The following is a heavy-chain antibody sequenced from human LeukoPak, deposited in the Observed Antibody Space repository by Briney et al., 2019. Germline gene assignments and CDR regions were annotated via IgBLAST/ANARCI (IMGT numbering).Heavy chain of an antibody. CDR2: IYYSGST. CDR3: ARDVGPKGYYGMDV. J-gene: IGHJ6*02. CDR1: GGSIRSYY. Sequence: PSETLSLTCTVSGGSIRSYYWSWIRQPPGKGLEWIGYIYYSGSTNYNPSLKSRVTISVDTSKNQFSLKLSSVTAADTAVYYCARDVGPKGYYGMDVWGQGTTVTVSS. D-gene: IGHD2-15*01. V-gene: IGHV4-59*01.